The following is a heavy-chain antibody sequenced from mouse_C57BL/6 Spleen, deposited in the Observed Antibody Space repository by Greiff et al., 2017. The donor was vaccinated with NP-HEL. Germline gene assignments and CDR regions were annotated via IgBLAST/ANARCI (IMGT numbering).Heavy chain of an antibody. D-gene: IGHD4-1*01. CDR1: GYTFTDYE. J-gene: IGHJ2*01. CDR2: IDPETGGT. Sequence: VKLVESGAELVRPGASVTLSCKASGYTFTDYEMHWVKQTPVHGLEWIGAIDPETGGTAYNQKFKGKAILTADKSSSTAYMELRSLTSEDSAVYYCTRSNWYWGQGTTLTVSS. CDR3: TRSNWY. V-gene: IGHV1-15*01.